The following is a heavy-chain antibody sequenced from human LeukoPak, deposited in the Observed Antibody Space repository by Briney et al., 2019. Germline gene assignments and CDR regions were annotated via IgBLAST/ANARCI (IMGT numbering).Heavy chain of an antibody. CDR1: GFTFSDYY. Sequence: SGGSLRLSCAASGFTFSDYYMSWIRQAPGKGLEWVSYISSSGSTIYYADSVKGRFTISRDNAKNSLYLQMNSLRAEDTAVYYCASIGRSSTPLYGMDVWGQGTTVTVSS. J-gene: IGHJ6*02. CDR2: ISSSGSTI. CDR3: ASIGRSSTPLYGMDV. D-gene: IGHD2-2*01. V-gene: IGHV3-11*01.